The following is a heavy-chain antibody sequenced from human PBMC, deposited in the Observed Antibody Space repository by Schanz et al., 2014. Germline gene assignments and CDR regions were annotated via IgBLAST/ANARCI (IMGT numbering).Heavy chain of an antibody. CDR1: GGSMSSFY. D-gene: IGHD3-22*01. CDR2: ISTSGST. V-gene: IGHV4-4*07. Sequence: QVQLQESGPGLVKPSETLSLTCTVSGGSMSSFYWNWIRQPAGRGLEWIGRISTSGSTNYNPSLRSRVSMSIDTSNTHFSLGLSSLTAADTAVYYCATWRGDDSGGHEQFDYWGQGALVTVSS. CDR3: ATWRGDDSGGHEQFDY. J-gene: IGHJ4*02.